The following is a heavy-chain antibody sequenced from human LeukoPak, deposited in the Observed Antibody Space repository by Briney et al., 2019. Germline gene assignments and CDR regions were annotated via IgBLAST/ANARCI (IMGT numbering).Heavy chain of an antibody. CDR1: GYSISTGYY. J-gene: IGHJ5*02. CDR2: IYHSGST. CDR3: ARDLVDIVATRPEGWFDP. D-gene: IGHD5-12*01. Sequence: SETLSLTCTVSGYSISTGYYWGWIRQPPGKGLEWIGTIYHSGSTYYNPSLKSRFTISIDTSKNQFSLKLSSVTAADTAVYYCARDLVDIVATRPEGWFDPWGQGTLVTVSS. V-gene: IGHV4-38-2*02.